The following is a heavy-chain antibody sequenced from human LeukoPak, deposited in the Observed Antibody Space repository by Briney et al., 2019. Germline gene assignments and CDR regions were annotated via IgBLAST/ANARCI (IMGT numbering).Heavy chain of an antibody. CDR1: GFTFSSYS. J-gene: IGHJ5*02. V-gene: IGHV3-21*01. CDR3: ARSAPFGNNWFDT. CDR2: ISSSSSYI. D-gene: IGHD3-3*01. Sequence: GGSLRLSCAASGFTFSSYSMNWVRQAPGKGLEWVSSISSSSSYIYYADSVKGRFTISRDNAKNSLYLQMNSLRAEDTAVYYCARSAPFGNNWFDTWGQGTLVTVSS.